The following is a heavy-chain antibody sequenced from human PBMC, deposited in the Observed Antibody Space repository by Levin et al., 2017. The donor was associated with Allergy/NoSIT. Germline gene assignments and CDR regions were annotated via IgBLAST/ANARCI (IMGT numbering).Heavy chain of an antibody. D-gene: IGHD3-16*01. CDR3: ARDMKTISQLDY. CDR2: ITDGSSDT. V-gene: IGHV3-23*01. J-gene: IGHJ4*02. Sequence: GESLKISCAASGFTFRNYAMSWVRQAPGKGLEWVSTITDGSSDTYYADSVRGRFTVSRDNSKNTLYLQMSSLRGEDTAVYYCARDMKTISQLDYWGQGTLVTVSP. CDR1: GFTFRNYA.